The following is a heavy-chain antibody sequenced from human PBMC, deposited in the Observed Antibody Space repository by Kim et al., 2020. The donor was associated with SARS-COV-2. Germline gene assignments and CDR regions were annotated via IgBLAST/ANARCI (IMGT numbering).Heavy chain of an antibody. CDR3: ARAPAAAGILVY. CDR1: GGSFSGYY. CDR2: INHSGST. Sequence: SETLSLTCAAYGGSFSGYYWSWIRQPPGKGLEWIGEINHSGSTNYNPSLKSRVTISVDTSKNQFSLKLSSVTAADTAVYYCARAPAAAGILVYCGQGTLVTVSS. J-gene: IGHJ4*02. V-gene: IGHV4-34*01. D-gene: IGHD6-13*01.